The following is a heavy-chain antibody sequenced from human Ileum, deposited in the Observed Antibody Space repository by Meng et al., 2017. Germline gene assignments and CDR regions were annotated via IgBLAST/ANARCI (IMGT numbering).Heavy chain of an antibody. CDR3: ARGGTAYFDY. CDR1: GGSISSGGYY. D-gene: IGHD1-1*01. J-gene: IGHJ4*02. V-gene: IGHV4-31*03. Sequence: QVQLQESRSGLVKPSPTLSLTCTVSGGSISSGGYYWSWIRQHPGKGLEWIGYIYDSGSTYYNPSLKSRIAISGDTSKNQFSLNLSSVTAADTAVYYCARGGTAYFDYWGQGTLVTVSS. CDR2: IYDSGST.